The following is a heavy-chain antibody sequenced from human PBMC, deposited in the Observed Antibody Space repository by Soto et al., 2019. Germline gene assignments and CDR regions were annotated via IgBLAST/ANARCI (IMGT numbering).Heavy chain of an antibody. D-gene: IGHD2-21*01. CDR1: GFIFSDYW. CDR3: ARDAVYNDGLWLASD. Sequence: EVQLVQSGGGLVQPGGSLRLSCAASGFIFSDYWMHWVRQAPGEGLVWVSRINYEGSSTNYADFVRGRFTISRDNSKKTVALQMNSLRVEDTAMYYCARDAVYNDGLWLASDWGQGTQVTVS. CDR2: INYEGSST. J-gene: IGHJ4*02. V-gene: IGHV3-74*01.